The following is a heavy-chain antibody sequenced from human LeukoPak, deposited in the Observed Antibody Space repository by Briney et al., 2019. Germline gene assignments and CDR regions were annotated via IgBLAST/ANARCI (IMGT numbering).Heavy chain of an antibody. V-gene: IGHV1-8*01. CDR3: ARDILVGDYGGPMDV. J-gene: IGHJ6*03. CDR2: MNPNSGNT. Sequence: ASVTVSCKASGYTFTSYDINWVRQAPGQGLEWMGWMNPNSGNTGYAQKFQGRVTMTRNTSISTAYMELSSLRSEDTAVYYCARDILVGDYGGPMDVWGKGTTVTVSS. D-gene: IGHD4-23*01. CDR1: GYTFTSYD.